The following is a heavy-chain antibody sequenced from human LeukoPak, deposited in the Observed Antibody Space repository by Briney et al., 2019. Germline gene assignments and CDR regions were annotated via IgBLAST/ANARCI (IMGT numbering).Heavy chain of an antibody. D-gene: IGHD3-3*02. V-gene: IGHV4-4*07. Sequence: SETVSLTCSVSGDSISDDYYTWMRQPAGKGLEWIGRIHSGGTTNYNPSLMSRVTLSIDKSKRHISLRLTSVTAADTALYYCARDNGSGYTKGYEHYYYYLDVWGKGTTVTVSS. J-gene: IGHJ6*03. CDR2: IHSGGTT. CDR3: ARDNGSGYTKGYEHYYYYLDV. CDR1: GDSISDDY.